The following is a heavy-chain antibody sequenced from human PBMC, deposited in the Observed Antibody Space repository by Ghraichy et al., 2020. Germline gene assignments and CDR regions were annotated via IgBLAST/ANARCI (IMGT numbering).Heavy chain of an antibody. Sequence: GGSLRLSCAASGFTVSSNYMSWVRQAPGKGLEWVSVIYSGGSTYYADSVKGRFTISRDNSKNTLYLQMNSLRAEDTAVYYCARGGTNYYDSSGYFDYWGQGTLVTVSS. D-gene: IGHD3-22*01. CDR2: IYSGGST. V-gene: IGHV3-66*01. J-gene: IGHJ4*02. CDR3: ARGGTNYYDSSGYFDY. CDR1: GFTVSSNY.